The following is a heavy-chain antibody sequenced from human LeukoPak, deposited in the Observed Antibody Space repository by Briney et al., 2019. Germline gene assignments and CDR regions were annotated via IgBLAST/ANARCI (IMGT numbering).Heavy chain of an antibody. CDR2: ISGSGGST. J-gene: IGHJ4*02. CDR3: AKDRPYSSGWYGRGVYFDY. D-gene: IGHD6-19*01. V-gene: IGHV3-23*01. CDR1: GFTFSSYA. Sequence: TGGSLRLSCAASGFTFSSYAMNWVRQAPGKGLEWVSAISGSGGSTYYADSVRGRFTISRDNSKNTLYLQMNSLRAEDTSVYYCAKDRPYSSGWYGRGVYFDYWGQGTLVTVSS.